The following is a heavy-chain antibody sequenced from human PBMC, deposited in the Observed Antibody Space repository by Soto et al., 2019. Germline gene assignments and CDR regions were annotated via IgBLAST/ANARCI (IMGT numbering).Heavy chain of an antibody. J-gene: IGHJ6*02. CDR2: MKPNSGNT. CDR3: ARSPIFEYYVMDV. V-gene: IGHV1-8*01. D-gene: IGHD3-3*01. CDR1: GYTFTSYD. Sequence: QVQLVQSGAEVKKPGASVKVSCKASGYTFTSYDINWVRQATGQGLEWVGWMKPNSGNTGYAQKFQGSVAMTWNPSISTAYMDLSSLRSEYTAVYYCARSPIFEYYVMDVWGQGTTVTFSS.